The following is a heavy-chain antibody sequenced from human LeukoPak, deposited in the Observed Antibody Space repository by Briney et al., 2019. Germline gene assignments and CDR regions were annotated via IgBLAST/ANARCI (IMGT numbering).Heavy chain of an antibody. CDR2: IFSNDEK. Sequence: EWLAHIFSNDEKSYSTSLRSRLTISKDTSKSQVVLTMTNMDPVDTATYYCARYFGDDAFDIWGQGTMVTVSS. V-gene: IGHV2-26*01. J-gene: IGHJ3*02. D-gene: IGHD4-17*01. CDR3: ARYFGDDAFDI.